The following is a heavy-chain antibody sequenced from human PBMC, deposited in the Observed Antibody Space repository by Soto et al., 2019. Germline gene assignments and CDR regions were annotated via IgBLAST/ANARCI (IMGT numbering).Heavy chain of an antibody. J-gene: IGHJ4*02. D-gene: IGHD6-13*01. CDR3: ARARSPGIAAAGRFSLRY. V-gene: IGHV4-34*01. Sequence: SETLSLTCAVYGGSFSGYYWSWIRQPPGKGLEWIGEINHSGGTNYNPSLKSRVTISVDTSKNQFSLKLSSVTAADTAVYYCARARSPGIAAAGRFSLRYWGQGALVTV. CDR1: GGSFSGYY. CDR2: INHSGGT.